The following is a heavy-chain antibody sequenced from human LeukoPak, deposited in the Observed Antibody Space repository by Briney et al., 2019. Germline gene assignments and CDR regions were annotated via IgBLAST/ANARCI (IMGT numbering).Heavy chain of an antibody. CDR1: GFTVGSSY. Sequence: GGSLRLSCAASGFTVGSSYMGWVRQAPGRGLEWVSVIYSGGSTYYADSMKGRFTLSRDNSKNTLYLQMNSLRAEDTAVYYCARLSGSYYEADYWGQGTLVTVSS. D-gene: IGHD1-26*01. CDR2: IYSGGST. V-gene: IGHV3-53*01. CDR3: ARLSGSYYEADY. J-gene: IGHJ4*02.